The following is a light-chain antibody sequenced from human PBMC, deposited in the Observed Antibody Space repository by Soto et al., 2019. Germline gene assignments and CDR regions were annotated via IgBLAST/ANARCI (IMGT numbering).Light chain of an antibody. CDR1: QSAISN. Sequence: EVVLTQSPATLSSFPGERVTLSCGASQSAISNLAWYQQKPGQTPRLLIHDASTRATDIPARFSGSGSGTDFTLTISSLLSEDFAVYYCHQYYKWPLTFGGGTKVDIK. CDR3: HQYYKWPLT. CDR2: DAS. V-gene: IGKV3-15*01. J-gene: IGKJ4*01.